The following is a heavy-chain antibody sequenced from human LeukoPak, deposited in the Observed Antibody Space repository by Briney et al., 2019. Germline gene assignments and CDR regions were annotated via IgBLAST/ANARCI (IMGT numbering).Heavy chain of an antibody. V-gene: IGHV3-48*04. J-gene: IGHJ4*02. D-gene: IGHD3-22*01. Sequence: PGGSLRLSCAASGFTFSSYSMSWIRQAPGKGLEWVSYISSSGDSIYYADSVKGRFTISRDNAKNSLYLQMNSLRAEDTAVYYCARHSSGYFRLDYWGQGTLVTVSS. CDR3: ARHSSGYFRLDY. CDR2: ISSSGDSI. CDR1: GFTFSSYS.